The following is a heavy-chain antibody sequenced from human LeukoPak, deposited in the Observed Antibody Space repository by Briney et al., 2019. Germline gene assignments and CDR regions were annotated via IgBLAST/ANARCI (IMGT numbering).Heavy chain of an antibody. CDR2: ISLSSTSI. Sequence: PGGSLRLSCAASGFTFSTYNMNWVRQAPGKGLEWVSYISLSSTSIYYADSVKGRFTISRDNAKKSLYLQVNSLKAEDTAVYYCAREPTYSSSWYTTCDYWGQGTLVTVSS. CDR1: GFTFSTYN. J-gene: IGHJ4*02. CDR3: AREPTYSSSWYTTCDY. D-gene: IGHD6-13*01. V-gene: IGHV3-48*01.